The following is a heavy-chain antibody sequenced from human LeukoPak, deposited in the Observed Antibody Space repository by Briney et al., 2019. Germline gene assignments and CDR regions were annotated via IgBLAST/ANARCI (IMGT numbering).Heavy chain of an antibody. CDR2: IYHSGST. D-gene: IGHD2-15*01. CDR1: GGSTSSGGYS. Sequence: PSQTVSLTCAVSGGSTSSGGYSWSWIRQPPGKGLDWIGYIYHSGSTYYNPSLKSRVTISVDTSKNQFSLKLSSVTAADTAVYYCARDVSGPLDYGMDVWGQGTTVTVSS. CDR3: ARDVSGPLDYGMDV. J-gene: IGHJ6*02. V-gene: IGHV4-30-2*01.